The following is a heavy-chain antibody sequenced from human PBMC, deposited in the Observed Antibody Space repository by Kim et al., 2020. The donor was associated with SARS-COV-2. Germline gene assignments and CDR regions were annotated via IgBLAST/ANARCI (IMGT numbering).Heavy chain of an antibody. V-gene: IGHV3-30-3*01. CDR3: ARGELFCSGGSCYW. CDR1: GFTFSTYS. Sequence: GESLKISCAASGFTFSTYSMHWVRQAPGKGLEWVALISYDGNNKYYPESVKGRFTISRDNSKNALYLQMNGLKAEDTAVYYCARGELFCSGGSCYW. CDR2: ISYDGNNK. J-gene: IGHJ2*01. D-gene: IGHD2-15*01.